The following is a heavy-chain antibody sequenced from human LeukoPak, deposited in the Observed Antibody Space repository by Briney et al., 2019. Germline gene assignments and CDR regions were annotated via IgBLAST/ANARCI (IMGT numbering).Heavy chain of an antibody. CDR3: AKDLWYYGSGSPSLDY. D-gene: IGHD3-10*01. Sequence: GGSLRLSCAASGFTLSDYYMSWIRQAPGKGLEWVSYISSSGSTIYYVDSVKGRFTISRDNAKNSLYLQMNSLRAEDTAVYYCAKDLWYYGSGSPSLDYWGQGTLVTVSS. CDR2: ISSSGSTI. J-gene: IGHJ4*02. V-gene: IGHV3-11*04. CDR1: GFTLSDYY.